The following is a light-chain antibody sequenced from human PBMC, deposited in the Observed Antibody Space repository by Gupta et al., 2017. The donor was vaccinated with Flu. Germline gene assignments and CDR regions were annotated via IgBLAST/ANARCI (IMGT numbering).Light chain of an antibody. CDR2: EVT. CDR3: SSFGGNNPYLV. Sequence: QSALTQPPSASGSPGQSVTISCTGTSSNIGGYNYVSWYQQHPGKAPTLMIFEVTKRPSGVPDRFSGSKSGNTASLTVSRLQAEDEAEYYCSSFGGNNPYLVFGGGTKLTVL. J-gene: IGLJ2*01. V-gene: IGLV2-8*01. CDR1: SSNIGGYNY.